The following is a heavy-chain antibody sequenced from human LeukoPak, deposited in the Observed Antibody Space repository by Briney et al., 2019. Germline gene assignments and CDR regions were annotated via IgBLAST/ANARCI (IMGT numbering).Heavy chain of an antibody. Sequence: GGSLRLSCGASAFTFSSYAMSWVRQAPGKGVEWVSAISGRGGSTYYADSVKGRFTISRDNSKNTLYLQMNSLRAEDTAVYYCAKGVIAAAESFYYYYYGMDVWGQGTTVTVPS. D-gene: IGHD6-13*01. CDR2: ISGRGGST. CDR3: AKGVIAAAESFYYYYYGMDV. V-gene: IGHV3-23*01. J-gene: IGHJ6*02. CDR1: AFTFSSYA.